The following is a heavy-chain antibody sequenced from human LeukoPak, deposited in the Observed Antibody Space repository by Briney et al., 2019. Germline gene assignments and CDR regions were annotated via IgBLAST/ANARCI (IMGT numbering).Heavy chain of an antibody. CDR2: IYHSGST. CDR3: ARGGSDY. J-gene: IGHJ4*02. D-gene: IGHD2-15*01. V-gene: IGHV4-28*03. CDR1: DYSINSNNW. Sequence: SETLSLTCAVSDYSINSNNWWVWIRQPPGKGLEWIGYIYHSGSTSYNPSLKSRVTISVDTSKNQFSLKLSSVTAADTAVYYCARGGSDYWGQGTLVTVSS.